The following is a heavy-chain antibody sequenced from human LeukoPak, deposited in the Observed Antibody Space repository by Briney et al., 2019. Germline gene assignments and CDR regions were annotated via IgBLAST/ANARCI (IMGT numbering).Heavy chain of an antibody. Sequence: SETLSLTCTVSGGSISSYYWSWIRQPPGKGLEWIGRSYTSGSTNYNPSLKGRVTMSVDTSKNQFSLKLSSVTAADTAVYYCARSGGSGFQLDNWGQGTLVTVSS. CDR1: GGSISSYY. CDR3: ARSGGSGFQLDN. CDR2: SYTSGST. V-gene: IGHV4-4*07. D-gene: IGHD3-16*01. J-gene: IGHJ4*02.